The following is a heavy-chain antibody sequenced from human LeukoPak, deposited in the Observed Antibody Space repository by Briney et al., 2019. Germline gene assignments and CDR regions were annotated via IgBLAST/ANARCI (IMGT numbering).Heavy chain of an antibody. J-gene: IGHJ6*03. CDR3: ARPGHSYYYMDV. V-gene: IGHV4-39*02. CDR1: GGSIGSSSYY. CDR2: IYDSGTT. D-gene: IGHD1-1*01. Sequence: SETLSLTCSVSGGSIGSSSYYCGWIRQPPGKGLEWIGSIYDSGTTYYNPSLKSRVTISADTSKNHFSLKLSSVTAADTAVYYCARPGHSYYYMDVWGKGTTVTVSS.